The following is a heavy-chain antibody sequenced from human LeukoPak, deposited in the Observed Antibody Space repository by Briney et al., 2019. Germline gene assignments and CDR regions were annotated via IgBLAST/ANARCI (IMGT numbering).Heavy chain of an antibody. CDR2: INNSGST. D-gene: IGHD6-6*01. CDR3: ARHGRGAARYDY. J-gene: IGHJ4*02. CDR1: GGSFSGYY. V-gene: IGHV4-34*01. Sequence: SETLSLTCAVYGGSFSGYYWSWIRQPPGKGLEWIGEINNSGSTNYNPSLKSRVTISVDTSKNQLSLKLSSVTAADTAVYYCARHGRGAARYDYWGQGTLVTVSS.